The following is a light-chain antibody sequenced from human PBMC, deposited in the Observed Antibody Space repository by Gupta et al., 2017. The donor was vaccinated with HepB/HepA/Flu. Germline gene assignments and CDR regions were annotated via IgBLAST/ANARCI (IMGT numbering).Light chain of an antibody. CDR1: SSDVGGYNY. Sequence: QSALTQPRSVSGSPGQSVTISCTGTSSDVGGYNYVSWYQQHPGKAPNLMIYDVTKRPSGVPDRFSGSKSGNTASLTISGLQAEDEADYYCCSYTGNFFYVFGTGTKVTVL. CDR2: DVT. V-gene: IGLV2-11*01. J-gene: IGLJ1*01. CDR3: CSYTGNFFYV.